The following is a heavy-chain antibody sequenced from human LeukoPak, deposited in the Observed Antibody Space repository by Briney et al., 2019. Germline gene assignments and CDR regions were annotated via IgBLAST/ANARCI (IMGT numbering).Heavy chain of an antibody. D-gene: IGHD1-1*01. Sequence: TLSLTCTVSGGSISSGSYYWSWIRQPAGNGLEWIGRIYTSGSTNYNPSLKSRVTISVDTSKNQFSLKLSSVTAADTAVYYCARPGYWNRAFDIWGQGTMVTVSS. V-gene: IGHV4-61*02. CDR1: GGSISSGSYY. J-gene: IGHJ3*02. CDR2: IYTSGST. CDR3: ARPGYWNRAFDI.